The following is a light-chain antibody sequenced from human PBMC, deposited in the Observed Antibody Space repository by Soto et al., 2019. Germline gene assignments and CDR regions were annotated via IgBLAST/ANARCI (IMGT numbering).Light chain of an antibody. CDR2: INSDGSH. V-gene: IGLV4-69*01. CDR1: SGHSNYA. J-gene: IGLJ2*01. Sequence: QPVLTQSPSASASLGASVKLTCTLSSGHSNYAIAWHQQQPEKGPRYLMKINSDGSHSKGDGIPDRFSGSSSGAERYLTISSLQSEDEADYSCQTWGTGIQVFGGGTKLTVL. CDR3: QTWGTGIQV.